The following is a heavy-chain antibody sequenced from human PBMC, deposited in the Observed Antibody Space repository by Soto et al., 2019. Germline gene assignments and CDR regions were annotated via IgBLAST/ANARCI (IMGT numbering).Heavy chain of an antibody. V-gene: IGHV3-23*01. CDR1: GFAFSNYA. D-gene: IGHD6-19*01. CDR2: LTGGGDNP. CDR3: ARGGSGWYPFDY. Sequence: GGSLRLSCAASGFAFSNYAMSWVRQSPGKGLEWVSSLTGGGDNPHYAESVKGRFTISRDNSKSTLFLQINSLSDGDTAVYYCARGGSGWYPFDYWGQGTLVTVSS. J-gene: IGHJ4*02.